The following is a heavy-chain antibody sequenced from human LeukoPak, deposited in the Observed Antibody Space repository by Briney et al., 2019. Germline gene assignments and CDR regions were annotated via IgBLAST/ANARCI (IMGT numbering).Heavy chain of an antibody. V-gene: IGHV3-21*01. CDR2: ISSSSSYI. D-gene: IGHD2-15*01. CDR3: ARSRQGYCSGGSCYPDY. J-gene: IGHJ4*02. Sequence: PGGPLRLSCAASGFTFSPYSMNWVRQAPGKGLEWVSFISSSSSYIYYADSVKGRFTISRDNAKNSLYLQMNSLRAEDTAVYYCARSRQGYCSGGSCYPDYWGQGTLVTVSS. CDR1: GFTFSPYS.